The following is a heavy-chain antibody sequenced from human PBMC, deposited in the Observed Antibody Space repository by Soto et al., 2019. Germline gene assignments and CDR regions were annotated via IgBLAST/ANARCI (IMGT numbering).Heavy chain of an antibody. CDR2: ISGYNGNT. J-gene: IGHJ4*02. V-gene: IGHV1-18*01. D-gene: IGHD1-26*01. Sequence: GASVKVSCKASGGTFSSYGISWVRQAPGQGLEWMGWISGYNGNTKYAQKLQGRVTMTTNTSTSTAYMELRSLRSDDTAVYYCARDLGGQIVDYWGQGTLVTVSS. CDR3: ARDLGGQIVDY. CDR1: GGTFSSYG.